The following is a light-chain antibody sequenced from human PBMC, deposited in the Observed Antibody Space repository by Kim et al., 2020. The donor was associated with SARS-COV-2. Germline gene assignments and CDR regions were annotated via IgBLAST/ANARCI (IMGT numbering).Light chain of an antibody. J-gene: IGLJ2*01. CDR3: NSRDSSGNHVV. CDR1: SLRSYY. V-gene: IGLV3-19*01. CDR2: GKN. Sequence: AVGQTVRITCQGDSLRSYYASWYQQKPGQAPVLVIYGKNNRPSGIPDRFSGSSSGNTASLTITGAQAEDEADYYCNSRDSSGNHVVFGGGTQLTAL.